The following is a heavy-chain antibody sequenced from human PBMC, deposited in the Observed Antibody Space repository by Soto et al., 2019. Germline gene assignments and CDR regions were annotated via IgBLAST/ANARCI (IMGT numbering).Heavy chain of an antibody. V-gene: IGHV3-23*01. CDR3: AKVSVGWELLRAFDY. Sequence: EVQLLESGGGLVQPGGSLRLSCAASGFTFSSYAMSWVRQAPGKGLEWVSAISGSGGSTYYADSVKGRFTISRDNSKSTLYLQMNSLRAEDTAVYYCAKVSVGWELLRAFDYWGQGTLVTVSS. D-gene: IGHD1-26*01. J-gene: IGHJ4*02. CDR2: ISGSGGST. CDR1: GFTFSSYA.